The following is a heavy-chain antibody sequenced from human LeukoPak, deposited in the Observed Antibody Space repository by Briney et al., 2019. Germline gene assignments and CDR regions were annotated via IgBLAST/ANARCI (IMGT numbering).Heavy chain of an antibody. V-gene: IGHV3-30-3*01. J-gene: IGHJ4*02. Sequence: PGGSLRLSCAASGFTFSTYAMHWVRQAPGKGLEWVAVISYDGSNKYYADSVKGRFTISRDNSKNTLYLQMNSLRAEDTAVYYCASIPGIAAAGTLLGFDYWGQGTPVTVSS. CDR1: GFTFSTYA. CDR2: ISYDGSNK. CDR3: ASIPGIAAAGTLLGFDY. D-gene: IGHD6-13*01.